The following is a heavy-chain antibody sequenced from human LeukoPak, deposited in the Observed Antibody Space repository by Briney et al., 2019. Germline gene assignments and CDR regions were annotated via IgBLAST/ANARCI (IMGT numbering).Heavy chain of an antibody. CDR2: IRNKADRYAT. CDR1: GFTFSGSA. J-gene: IGHJ6*03. V-gene: IGHV3-73*01. CDR3: SRDLYVSGDYYYYMDV. Sequence: GGSLRLSCAASGFTFSGSAMHWVRQASGKRLEWVGRIRNKADRYATAYGASVRGRFTISRDDSMNTAYLQMNSLKTEDTAVYYCSRDLYVSGDYYYYMDVWGNGTTVTVSS. D-gene: IGHD3-10*01.